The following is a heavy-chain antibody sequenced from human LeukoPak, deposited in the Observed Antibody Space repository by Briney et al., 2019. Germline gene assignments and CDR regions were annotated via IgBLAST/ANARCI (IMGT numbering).Heavy chain of an antibody. V-gene: IGHV1-24*01. J-gene: IGHJ5*02. CDR1: GYTLTELS. CDR2: FDPEDGET. CDR3: VFWSYHNWFDP. Sequence: ASVKVSCKVSGYTLTELSMHWVRQAPGKGLEWMGGFDPEDGETIYAQKLQGRVTMTTDTSTSTAYMELRSLRSDDTAVYYCVFWSYHNWFDPWGQGTLVTVSS. D-gene: IGHD3-16*02.